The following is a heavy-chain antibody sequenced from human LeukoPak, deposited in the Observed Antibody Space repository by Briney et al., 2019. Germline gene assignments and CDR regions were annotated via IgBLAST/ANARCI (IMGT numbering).Heavy chain of an antibody. D-gene: IGHD1-26*01. V-gene: IGHV1-46*01. CDR3: ARVGATTVSLDY. Sequence: ASVKVSCKASGYTFTGYYMHWVRQAPGQGLEWMGIINPSGGSTSYAQKFQGRVTMTRDMSTSTVYMELSSLRSEDTAVYYCARVGATTVSLDYWGQGTLVTVSS. CDR2: INPSGGST. CDR1: GYTFTGYY. J-gene: IGHJ4*02.